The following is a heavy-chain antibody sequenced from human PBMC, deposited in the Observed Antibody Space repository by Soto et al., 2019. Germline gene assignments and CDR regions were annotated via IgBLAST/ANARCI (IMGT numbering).Heavy chain of an antibody. V-gene: IGHV4-59*01. D-gene: IGHD1-26*01. CDR3: ARRYGGNFDY. CDR1: GGSIGSYY. CDR2: IYYSGST. Sequence: SETLSLTCTVSGGSIGSYYWSWIRQPPGKGLEWIGYIYYSGSTNYNPSLKSRVTISVDTSKNQFSLKLTSVTAADTAVYYCARRYGGNFDYWGQGTLVTVSS. J-gene: IGHJ4*02.